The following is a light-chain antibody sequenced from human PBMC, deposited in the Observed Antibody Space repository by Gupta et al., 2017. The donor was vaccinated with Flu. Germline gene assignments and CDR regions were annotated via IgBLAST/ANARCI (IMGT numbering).Light chain of an antibody. CDR1: QSVGKW. J-gene: IGKJ2*01. CDR2: KAS. Sequence: GDGVAITCRASQSVGKWLAWYQQKPGKAPKVLIYKASSLESEVPSRFSGSGSEPEFTLTISRMQPDDFATYYCQQYYSYSYTFGQGTKLEIK. V-gene: IGKV1-5*03. CDR3: QQYYSYSYT.